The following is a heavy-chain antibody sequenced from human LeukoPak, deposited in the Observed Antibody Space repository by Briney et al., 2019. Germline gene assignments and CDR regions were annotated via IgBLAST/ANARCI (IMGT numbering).Heavy chain of an antibody. CDR2: ISGSGVTT. V-gene: IGHV3-23*01. CDR3: TKKLHSNKFHAADDS. CDR1: GFSFRFYA. J-gene: IGHJ4*02. D-gene: IGHD2-15*01. Sequence: PGGSLRLSCTASGFSFRFYAMSWVRQAPGKGLEWVSLISGSGVTTYYADSVKGRFTISRNNSENTIYLQMDSLRAEDTAIYYCTKKLHSNKFHAADDSWSQGTLVTVSS.